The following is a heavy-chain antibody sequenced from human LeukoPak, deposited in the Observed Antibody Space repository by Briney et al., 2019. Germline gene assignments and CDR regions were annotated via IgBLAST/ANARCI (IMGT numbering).Heavy chain of an antibody. J-gene: IGHJ4*02. D-gene: IGHD3/OR15-3a*01. CDR1: GGSISSGGYS. Sequence: SQTLSLTCAVSGGSISSGGYSWRWLRQPPGRGLEWVGYIYHSGSTYYNPSLKSRVTMSLDRSKNQFSLKLSSVTAADTAVYYCARGTHFDYWGQGTLVTVSS. V-gene: IGHV4-30-2*01. CDR2: IYHSGST. CDR3: ARGTHFDY.